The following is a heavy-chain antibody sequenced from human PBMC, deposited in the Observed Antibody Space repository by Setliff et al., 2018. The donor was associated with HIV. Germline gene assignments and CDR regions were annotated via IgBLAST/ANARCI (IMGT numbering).Heavy chain of an antibody. D-gene: IGHD6-6*01. CDR1: GDSVSSASYY. CDR2: IYYSGTT. J-gene: IGHJ6*03. Sequence: SETLSLTCTVSGDSVSSASYYWSWIRQPPGKGLEWIGYIYYSGTTKYNPSLKSRVTISVDTSKNQFSLKLSSVTAADTAVDYCASEAWTSYRSSSGYYYYYMDVWGKGTTVTVSS. V-gene: IGHV4-61*01. CDR3: ASEAWTSYRSSSGYYYYYMDV.